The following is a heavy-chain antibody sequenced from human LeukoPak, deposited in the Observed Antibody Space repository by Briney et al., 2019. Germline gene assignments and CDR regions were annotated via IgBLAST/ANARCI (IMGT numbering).Heavy chain of an antibody. J-gene: IGHJ4*02. Sequence: GSLRLSCAASGFTFSSYAMSWVRQAPGKGLEWVSTISNSDGNTYYADSVKGRFTISRDNSKNTLYLQMRNLRADDTAVYYCAKDGAWLRFDDWGQGILVTVSS. CDR2: ISNSDGNT. D-gene: IGHD5-12*01. V-gene: IGHV3-23*01. CDR1: GFTFSSYA. CDR3: AKDGAWLRFDD.